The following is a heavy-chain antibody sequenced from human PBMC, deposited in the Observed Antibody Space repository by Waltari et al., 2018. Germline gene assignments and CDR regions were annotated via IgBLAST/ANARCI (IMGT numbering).Heavy chain of an antibody. CDR1: GFTFRTYP. V-gene: IGHV3-30-3*01. CDR2: TSSDGNNK. Sequence: QVQLVESGGGVVQPGRSLSLSCAASGFTFRTYPMHWVRQAPGKGLEWVAVTSSDGNNKYYADSVKGRFTISRENSKNTLYLQMNSLWPEDTAVYYCARGDGGDFWSGYYSNFDYWGQGNLVTVSS. CDR3: ARGDGGDFWSGYYSNFDY. D-gene: IGHD3-3*01. J-gene: IGHJ4*02.